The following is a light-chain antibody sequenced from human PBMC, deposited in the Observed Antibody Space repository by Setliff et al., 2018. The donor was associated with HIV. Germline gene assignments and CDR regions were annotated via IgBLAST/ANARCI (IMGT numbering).Light chain of an antibody. CDR1: SSDVGAYNY. CDR3: SSYTSSTTLV. J-gene: IGLJ1*01. Sequence: QSALTQPRSVSGSPGQSVTFSCTGSSSDVGAYNYVSWYQQHPGKAPKLMIYEVSNRPSGVSYRFSGSKSGNTASLTISGLQAEDEADYYCSSYTSSTTLVFGTGTKVTVL. CDR2: EVS. V-gene: IGLV2-14*01.